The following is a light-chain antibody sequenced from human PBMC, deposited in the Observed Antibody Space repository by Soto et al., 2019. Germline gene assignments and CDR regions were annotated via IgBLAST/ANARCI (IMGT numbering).Light chain of an antibody. CDR1: INDVGGYNY. V-gene: IGLV2-8*01. CDR3: CSYAGHTNVL. Sequence: QSALTQPPSASGSPGQSVTISCTGTINDVGGYNYVSWYQQYPGEAPKLMFYEVVKRPSGVPDRFSGSKSGNTASLTVSGLQAEDEADYYCCSYAGHTNVLFGGGTKLTVL. J-gene: IGLJ2*01. CDR2: EVV.